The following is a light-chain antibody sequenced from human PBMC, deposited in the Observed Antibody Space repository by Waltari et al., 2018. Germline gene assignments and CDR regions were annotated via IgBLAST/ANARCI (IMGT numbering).Light chain of an antibody. Sequence: QLVLTQSSSASASLGASVKLTCTLSSGHSTYAIAWHQQRPGQSPRYLMKVNSDGSYNKGDGIPGRFSCSRSGSERYRTITSLQSDDEADYHCQTWGTDIRVFGGGTKVTVL. CDR2: VNSDGSY. CDR1: SGHSTYA. V-gene: IGLV4-69*01. J-gene: IGLJ3*02. CDR3: QTWGTDIRV.